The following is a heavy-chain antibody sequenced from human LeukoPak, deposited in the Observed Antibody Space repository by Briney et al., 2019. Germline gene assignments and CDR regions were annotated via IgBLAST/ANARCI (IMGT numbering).Heavy chain of an antibody. J-gene: IGHJ4*02. CDR1: GFIFSSYW. Sequence: PGGSLRLSCAASGFIFSSYWMAWVRQAPGKGLEWVANIKEDGSEKNYVDSVKGRFTISRDNSKNTLYLQMNSLRAEDTAVYYCARTMAYWGQGTLVTVSS. V-gene: IGHV3-7*01. D-gene: IGHD5-24*01. CDR2: IKEDGSEK. CDR3: ARTMAY.